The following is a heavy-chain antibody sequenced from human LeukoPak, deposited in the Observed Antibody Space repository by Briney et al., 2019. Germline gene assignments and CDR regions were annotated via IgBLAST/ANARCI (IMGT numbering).Heavy chain of an antibody. V-gene: IGHV3-23*01. D-gene: IGHD4-17*01. Sequence: GGSLRLSCAASGFTFSSYAVSWVRQAPGKGLEWVSAISARGDSTYYADSVEGRFTISRDNSKNTLYLQMNSLRGEDTALYYCARGVYGDYDYWGQGTLVTVSS. J-gene: IGHJ4*02. CDR1: GFTFSSYA. CDR2: ISARGDST. CDR3: ARGVYGDYDY.